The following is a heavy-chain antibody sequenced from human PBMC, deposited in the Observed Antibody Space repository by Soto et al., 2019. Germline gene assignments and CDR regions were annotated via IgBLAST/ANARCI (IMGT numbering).Heavy chain of an antibody. V-gene: IGHV3-7*01. CDR3: ARLVRNIYESSGFWFY. J-gene: IGHJ4*01. D-gene: IGHD3-22*01. CDR2: INQDGSDK. Sequence: GGSLRLSCASSGFTFNNYWMSWVRQAPGKGLEWVANINQDGSDKDYVDSVKGRFTISRDNAKNSLYLQMDSLRAEDTAVYYCARLVRNIYESSGFWFYWGHGT. CDR1: GFTFNNYW.